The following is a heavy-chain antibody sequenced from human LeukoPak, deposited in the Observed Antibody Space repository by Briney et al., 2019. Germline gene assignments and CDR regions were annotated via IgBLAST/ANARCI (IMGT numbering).Heavy chain of an antibody. D-gene: IGHD3-16*02. CDR3: AREYRDAFDV. CDR2: LYSGGGA. Sequence: PGRSLRLSCAASGFNVRANYMAWVRQSPGKGLECVSVLYSGGGAFYADSVKGRFTVSRDDAWNTLYLQMNTLTVEDTAIYYCAREYRDAFDVWGQGTWVTVSS. CDR1: GFNVRANY. V-gene: IGHV3-53*01. J-gene: IGHJ3*01.